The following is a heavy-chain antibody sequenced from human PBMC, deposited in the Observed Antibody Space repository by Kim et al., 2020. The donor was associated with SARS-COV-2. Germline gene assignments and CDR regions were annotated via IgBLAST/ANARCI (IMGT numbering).Heavy chain of an antibody. Sequence: GGSLRLSCAASGFTFSSYSMHWVRQAPGKGLEYVSAISSNGGSTYYANSVKGRFTISRDNSKNTLYLQMGSLRAEDMAVYYCARESSPMVRGVTHFDYWGEGGLVGVSS. J-gene: IGHJ4*02. CDR3: ARESSPMVRGVTHFDY. CDR1: GFTFSSYS. D-gene: IGHD3-10*01. CDR2: ISSNGGST. V-gene: IGHV3-64*01.